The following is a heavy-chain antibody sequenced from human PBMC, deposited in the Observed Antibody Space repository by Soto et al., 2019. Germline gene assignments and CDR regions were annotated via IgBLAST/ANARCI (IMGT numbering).Heavy chain of an antibody. CDR1: GGSISSGDYY. CDR3: ARDSSGSFPTFDY. V-gene: IGHV4-30-4*01. D-gene: IGHD1-26*01. Sequence: SETLSLTCTVSGGSISSGDYYWSWIRQPPGKGLEWIGYIYYSGSTYYNPSLKSRVTISVDTSKNQFSLKLSSVTAADTAVYYCARDSSGSFPTFDYWGQGTLVTVSS. J-gene: IGHJ4*02. CDR2: IYYSGST.